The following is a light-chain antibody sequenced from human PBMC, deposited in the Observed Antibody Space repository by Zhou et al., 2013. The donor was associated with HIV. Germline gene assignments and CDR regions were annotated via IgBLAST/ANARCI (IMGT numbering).Light chain of an antibody. Sequence: DIEMTQSPSTLSASVGDRVTITCRASQSINIWLAWFQQKPGKAPTTPHPEGVYFTKLGVPVQGSAAVDLGQNSVSPSAACSLKILSTYYCQHYSSDSRPFGQGPKVEYK. V-gene: IGKV1-5*03. CDR3: QHYSSDSRP. J-gene: IGKJ1*01. CDR1: QSINIW. CDR2: GV.